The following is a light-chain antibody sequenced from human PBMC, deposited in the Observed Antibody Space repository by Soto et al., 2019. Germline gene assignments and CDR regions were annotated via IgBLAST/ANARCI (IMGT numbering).Light chain of an antibody. V-gene: IGKV3-11*01. Sequence: EIVLTQSPATLSLSPGARATLSCRARQSVSTYLAWYQQRPGQAPRLLIYDASYRATDIPPRFSGSGSGTDFTLTISSLEPEDFAVYYCQQRRSWPPTITFGQGTRLEIK. CDR3: QQRRSWPPTIT. CDR1: QSVSTY. CDR2: DAS. J-gene: IGKJ5*01.